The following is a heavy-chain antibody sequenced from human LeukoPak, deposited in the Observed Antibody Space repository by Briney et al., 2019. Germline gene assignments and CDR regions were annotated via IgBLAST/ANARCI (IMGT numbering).Heavy chain of an antibody. J-gene: IGHJ5*02. D-gene: IGHD3-22*01. CDR1: GYTFTSYG. Sequence: ASVKVSCKASGYTFTSYGISWVRQAPGQGLEWMGWISAYNGNTNYAQKFQGWVTMTRDTSISTAYMELSRLRSDDTAVYYCASSDRSYNWFDPWGQGTLVTVSS. V-gene: IGHV1-18*01. CDR2: ISAYNGNT. CDR3: ASSDRSYNWFDP.